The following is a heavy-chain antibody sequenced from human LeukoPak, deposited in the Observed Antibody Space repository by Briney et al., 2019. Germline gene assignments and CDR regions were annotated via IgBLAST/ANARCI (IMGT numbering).Heavy chain of an antibody. J-gene: IGHJ4*02. Sequence: SETLSLTCTVSGGSISSGGYYWSWIRQHPGKGLEWIVYIYYSGSTYYNPSLKSRVTISVDTSKNQFSLKLSSVTAADTAVYYCARARLFIAAYSPQYYFDYWGQGTLVTVSS. V-gene: IGHV4-31*03. CDR1: GGSISSGGYY. CDR3: ARARLFIAAYSPQYYFDY. CDR2: IYYSGST. D-gene: IGHD6-13*01.